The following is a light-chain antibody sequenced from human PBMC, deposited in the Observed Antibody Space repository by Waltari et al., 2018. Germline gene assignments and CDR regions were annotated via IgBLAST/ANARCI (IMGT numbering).Light chain of an antibody. CDR3: SSYSSSTTRV. J-gene: IGLJ3*02. CDR2: DVS. Sequence: QSALTQPASVSGSPGQSVSISCTGTSSDFGAYKYVSWYQQHPGKAPKLIIYDVSDRPSGVSVRFSGSKSGNTASLIISGLQAEDEADYYCSSYSSSTTRVFGGGTKLTVL. V-gene: IGLV2-14*03. CDR1: SSDFGAYKY.